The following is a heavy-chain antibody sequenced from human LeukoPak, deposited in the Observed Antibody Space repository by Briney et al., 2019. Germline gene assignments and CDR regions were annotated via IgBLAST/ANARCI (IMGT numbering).Heavy chain of an antibody. V-gene: IGHV3-66*01. Sequence: GGSLRLSCAASGFTVSSNHMSWVRQAPGKGLEWVSVIYSGGGTYLADSVKGRFSISRDNAKNTLYLQMNSLRAEDTAVYFCAGGYCRGGTCSRHYAYWGQGALVTVSS. CDR3: AGGYCRGGTCSRHYAY. CDR2: IYSGGGT. CDR1: GFTVSSNH. J-gene: IGHJ4*02. D-gene: IGHD2-15*01.